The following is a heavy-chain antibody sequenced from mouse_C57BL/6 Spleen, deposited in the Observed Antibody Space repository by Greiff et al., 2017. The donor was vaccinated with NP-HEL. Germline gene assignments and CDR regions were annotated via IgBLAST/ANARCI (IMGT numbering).Heavy chain of an antibody. D-gene: IGHD1-1*01. V-gene: IGHV1-64*01. Sequence: QVQLKQPGAELVKPGASVKLSCKASGYTFTSYWMHWVKQRPGQGLEWIGMIHPNSGSTNYNEKFKSKATLTVDKSSSTAYMQLSSLTSEDSAVYYCAREEVITTVVAPFAYWGQGTLVTVSA. J-gene: IGHJ3*01. CDR2: IHPNSGST. CDR1: GYTFTSYW. CDR3: AREEVITTVVAPFAY.